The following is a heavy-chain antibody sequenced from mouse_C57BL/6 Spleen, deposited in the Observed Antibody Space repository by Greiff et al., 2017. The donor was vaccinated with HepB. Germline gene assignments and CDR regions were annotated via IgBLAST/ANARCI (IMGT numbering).Heavy chain of an antibody. V-gene: IGHV1-19*01. J-gene: IGHJ4*01. D-gene: IGHD1-1*01. CDR1: GYTFTDYY. Sequence: VQLQQSGPVLVKPGASVKMSCKASGYTFTDYYMNWVKQSHGKSLEWIGVINPYNGGTSYNQKFKGKATLTVDKSSSTAYMELNSLTSEDSAVYYCARERYYGYAMDYWGQGTSVTVSS. CDR3: ARERYYGYAMDY. CDR2: INPYNGGT.